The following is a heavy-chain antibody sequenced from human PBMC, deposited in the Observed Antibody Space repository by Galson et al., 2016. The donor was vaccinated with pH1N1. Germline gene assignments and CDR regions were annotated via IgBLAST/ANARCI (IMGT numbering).Heavy chain of an antibody. V-gene: IGHV1-2*02. D-gene: IGHD3/OR15-3a*01. CDR3: ATERTGTGGFDI. J-gene: IGHJ3*02. CDR1: GYTFSGRY. Sequence: QSGAEVKKPGASVKVSCEASGYTFSGRYIHWVRQAPGQGLEWMGWLNPDGGGTKYGQKFRGRVSMTRHTSMTYMEMNTLRSDDTAVCYCATERTGTGGFDIWGQGTAVTVSS. CDR2: LNPDGGGT.